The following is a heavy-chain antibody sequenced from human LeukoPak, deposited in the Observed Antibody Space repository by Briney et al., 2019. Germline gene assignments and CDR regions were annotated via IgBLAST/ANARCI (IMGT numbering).Heavy chain of an antibody. V-gene: IGHV1-2*02. Sequence: GASVKVSCKASGYTFSGYYIHWVRQALGQGLEWMEWINPNNGDTNFAQKFQGRVIMTRDTSISTAYMKLNRLTSDDTAVYYCSRGIENYYYDGSSGGLNWGQGSLGTVSS. CDR2: INPNNGDT. J-gene: IGHJ4*02. D-gene: IGHD3-22*01. CDR1: GYTFSGYY. CDR3: SRGIENYYYDGSSGGLN.